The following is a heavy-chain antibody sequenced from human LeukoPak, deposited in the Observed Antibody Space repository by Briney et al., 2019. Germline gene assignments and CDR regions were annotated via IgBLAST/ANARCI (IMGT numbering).Heavy chain of an antibody. D-gene: IGHD2-2*01. CDR2: IYYSGST. J-gene: IGHJ6*02. V-gene: IGHV4-59*08. CDR1: GGSISGYY. CDR3: VRHLGLGTNYYYGMDV. Sequence: SETLSLTCTVSGGSISGYYWSWIRQPPGEGLEYIGYIYYSGSTNYNPSLKSRGTISVDTSKNQFSLKLNSVTAADTAVYYCVRHLGLGTNYYYGMDVWGQGTTVTVSS.